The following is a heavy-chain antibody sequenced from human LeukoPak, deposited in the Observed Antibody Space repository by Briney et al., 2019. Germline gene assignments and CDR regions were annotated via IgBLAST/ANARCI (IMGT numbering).Heavy chain of an antibody. Sequence: PGGSLRLSCAASGFTFNSYAMHWVRQAPGKGLEWVAVILYDGSNKYYADSVKGRFTVSRDNSKNTLYLQMNSLRAEDTAVYYCARGGGYSYGFDYWGQGTLVTVSS. CDR1: GFTFNSYA. V-gene: IGHV3-30*03. J-gene: IGHJ4*02. D-gene: IGHD5-18*01. CDR3: ARGGGYSYGFDY. CDR2: ILYDGSNK.